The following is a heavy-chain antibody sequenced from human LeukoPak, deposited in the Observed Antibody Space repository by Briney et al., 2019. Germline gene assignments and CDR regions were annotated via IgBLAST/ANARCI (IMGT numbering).Heavy chain of an antibody. V-gene: IGHV3-21*01. CDR3: ARDPESSSLGNWFDP. Sequence: GGSLRLSCAASGFTFSSYSMNWVRQAPGKGLEWVSSISSSSSYIYYADSVKGRFTISRDNAKNSLYLQMNSLRAEDTAVYYCARDPESSSLGNWFDPWGQGTPVTVSS. CDR2: ISSSSSYI. D-gene: IGHD6-6*01. CDR1: GFTFSSYS. J-gene: IGHJ5*02.